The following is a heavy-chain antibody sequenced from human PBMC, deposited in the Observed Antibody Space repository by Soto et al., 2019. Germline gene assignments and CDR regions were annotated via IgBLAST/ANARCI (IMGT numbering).Heavy chain of an antibody. V-gene: IGHV3-66*01. CDR1: GFTVSSSY. CDR3: TREASGSCWWSQGLCES. J-gene: IGHJ5*02. D-gene: IGHD6-19*01. CDR2: IYSSGST. Sequence: EVQLVESGGGLVQPGGSLRLSCAASGFTVSSSYISWVRQAPGKRLEWVSTIYSSGSTYYADSVRGRFTISRDDSKNTLYLQMNSLSVDDTAVYSCTREASGSCWWSQGLCESWGQGTLVTVSS.